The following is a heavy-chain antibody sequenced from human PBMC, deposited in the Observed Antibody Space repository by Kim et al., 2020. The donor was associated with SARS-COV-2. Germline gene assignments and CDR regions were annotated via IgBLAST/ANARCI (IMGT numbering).Heavy chain of an antibody. CDR1: GFTFSSYA. Sequence: GGSLRLSCAASGFTFSSYAMSWVRQAAGKGLEWVSAISESGDDTYIADSVKGRFTISRDNSKNTLYLQVSSLRAEDTAVYFCAKPGLRYFDWLSPFDYGG. CDR2: ISESGDDT. D-gene: IGHD3-9*01. V-gene: IGHV3-23*01. CDR3: AKPGLRYFDWLSPFDY. J-gene: IGHJ4*01.